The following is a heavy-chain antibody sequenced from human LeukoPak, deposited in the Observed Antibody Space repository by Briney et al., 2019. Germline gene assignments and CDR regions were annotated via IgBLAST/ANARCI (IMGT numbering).Heavy chain of an antibody. D-gene: IGHD6-6*01. Sequence: PGGSLRLSCADSGFIFSRHWMDWDRQARGKGLEGVANINEDGGGKNYVYSVRGRFTISRDNAKNSLYLEMNSLRAEDTAVYYCMAESSSPWEGYWGQGTLVIVSS. J-gene: IGHJ4*02. CDR1: GFIFSRHW. CDR2: INEDGGGK. V-gene: IGHV3-7*01. CDR3: MAESSSPWEGY.